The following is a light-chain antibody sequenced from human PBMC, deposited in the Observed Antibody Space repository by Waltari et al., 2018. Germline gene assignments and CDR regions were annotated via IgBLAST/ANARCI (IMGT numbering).Light chain of an antibody. CDR1: QSVSSN. J-gene: IGKJ2*01. V-gene: IGKV3-15*01. CDR2: GAS. CDR3: QQYNNWPLT. Sequence: ETVMTQSPATLSVSPGERATLSCRASQSVSSNLAWYQQKPGQAPRLLIYGASTRATGIPARFSGSGSGTEFTLTISSLQSEDFAVYYCQQYNNWPLTFGQGTKLEI.